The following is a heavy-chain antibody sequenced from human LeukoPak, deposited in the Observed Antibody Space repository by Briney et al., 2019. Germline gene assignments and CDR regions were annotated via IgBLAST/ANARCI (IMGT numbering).Heavy chain of an antibody. V-gene: IGHV4-38-2*02. J-gene: IGHJ5*02. CDR1: GYSISSGYY. Sequence: PSETLSLTCTVSGYSISSGYYWGWIRQPPGKGLEWIGSIYHSGSTYYNPSLKSRVTISVDTSKNQFSLKLRSVTAADTAVYYCASLIEAATNWFDPWGQGTLVTVSS. CDR3: ASLIEAATNWFDP. CDR2: IYHSGST. D-gene: IGHD6-13*01.